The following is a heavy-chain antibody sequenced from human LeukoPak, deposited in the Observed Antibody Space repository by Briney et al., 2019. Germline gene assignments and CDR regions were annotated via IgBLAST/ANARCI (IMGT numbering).Heavy chain of an antibody. Sequence: PVGSLRLSCAASGFTFSTYEMNWVRQVPGKGLEWVSYISGSGTTIYYADSVKGRFAIPRDNTQNSMYLQMNSLRAEDTAVYYCVSAYGGLLDYWGQG. J-gene: IGHJ4*02. CDR1: GFTFSTYE. D-gene: IGHD3-16*01. CDR2: ISGSGTTI. CDR3: VSAYGGLLDY. V-gene: IGHV3-48*03.